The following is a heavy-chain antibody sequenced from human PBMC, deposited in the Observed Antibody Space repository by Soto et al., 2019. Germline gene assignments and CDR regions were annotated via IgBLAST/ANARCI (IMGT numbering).Heavy chain of an antibody. CDR1: GFTFSSYA. CDR2: IGTSGNSA. D-gene: IGHD1-20*01. J-gene: IGHJ4*02. CDR3: AYDWSAAH. Sequence: EVHLLESGGGLVHPGGSLRLSCAASGFTFSSYAMTWVRQAPGKGLEWVSAIGTSGNSAKYAESAKGRFTVSRDNSGNTLYLQMNSLRADDMAVYYCAYDWSAAHWGQGSLVIVSS. V-gene: IGHV3-23*05.